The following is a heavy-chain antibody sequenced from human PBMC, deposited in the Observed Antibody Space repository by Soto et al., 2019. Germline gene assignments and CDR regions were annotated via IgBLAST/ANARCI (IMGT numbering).Heavy chain of an antibody. V-gene: IGHV4-39*01. Sequence: PSETLSLTCTVSGGSISSSSYYWGWIRQPPGKGLEWIGSIYYSGSTYYNPSLKSRVTISVDTSKNQFSLKLSSVTAADTAVYYCARHLRFGHLADWGQGTLVTVSS. CDR2: IYYSGST. J-gene: IGHJ4*02. CDR1: GGSISSSSYY. CDR3: ARHLRFGHLAD. D-gene: IGHD3-10*01.